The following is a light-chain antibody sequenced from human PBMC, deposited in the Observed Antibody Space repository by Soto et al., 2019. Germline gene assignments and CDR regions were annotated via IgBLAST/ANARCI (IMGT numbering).Light chain of an antibody. Sequence: QSALTQPASVSGSPGQSITISCTGTSSDVGAYNYVSWYQQHPDKAPKLMIFEVSDRPSGVSNRFSGSNSGNTASLTISGLQAEDEADYFFSSYTSNSTLVFGGGTQLTVL. CDR2: EVS. V-gene: IGLV2-14*01. CDR1: SSDVGAYNY. CDR3: SSYTSNSTLV. J-gene: IGLJ3*02.